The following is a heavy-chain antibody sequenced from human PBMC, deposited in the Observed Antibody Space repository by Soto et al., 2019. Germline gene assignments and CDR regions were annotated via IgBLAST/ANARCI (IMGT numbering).Heavy chain of an antibody. CDR3: ARGLTEWSNDY. D-gene: IGHD3-3*01. CDR2: IYYSGST. V-gene: IGHV4-39*07. Sequence: SETLSLTCSVSGGSISSSSYYWGWMLQPPGKGLEWIVSIYYSGSTYYNPSLKSRVTISVDTSKNQFSMKLSSVTAADTATYFCARGLTEWSNDYWGHGTLVTVSS. CDR1: GGSISSSSYY. J-gene: IGHJ4*01.